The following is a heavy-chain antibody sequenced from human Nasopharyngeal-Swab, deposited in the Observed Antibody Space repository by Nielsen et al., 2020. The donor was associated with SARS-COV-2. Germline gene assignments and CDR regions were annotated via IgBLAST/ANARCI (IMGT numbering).Heavy chain of an antibody. CDR3: ARVVMVYAIYWFDP. V-gene: IGHV4-31*02. D-gene: IGHD2-8*01. CDR2: IYYSGST. J-gene: IGHJ5*02. Sequence: PGKGLEWIGYIYYSGSTYYNPSLKSRVTISVDTSKNQFSLKLSSVTAADTAVYYCARVVMVYAIYWFDPWGQGTLVTVSS.